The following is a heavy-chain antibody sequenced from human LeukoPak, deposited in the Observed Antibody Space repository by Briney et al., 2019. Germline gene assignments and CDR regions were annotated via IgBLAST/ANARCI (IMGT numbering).Heavy chain of an antibody. V-gene: IGHV4-4*02. Sequence: GSLRLSCAASGFTFSNYALSWVRQPPGKGLEWIGEIYHSGSTNYNPSLKSRVTISVDKSKNQFSLKLSSVTAADTAVYYCARDRYDSSGYPHFDYWGQGTLVTVSS. CDR3: ARDRYDSSGYPHFDY. J-gene: IGHJ4*02. CDR2: IYHSGST. D-gene: IGHD3-22*01. CDR1: GFTFSNYAL.